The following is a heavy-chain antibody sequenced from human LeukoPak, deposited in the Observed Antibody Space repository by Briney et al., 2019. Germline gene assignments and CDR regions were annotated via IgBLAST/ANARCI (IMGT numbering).Heavy chain of an antibody. CDR1: GGSFSGYY. CDR3: ARDSYCSGGSCYGPSAFDI. CDR2: INHNGST. V-gene: IGHV4-34*01. D-gene: IGHD2-15*01. Sequence: PSETLSLTCAVYGGSFSGYYWSWIRQPPGKGLEWIGEINHNGSTNYNPSLKSRVTISVDTSKNQFSLKLSSVTAADTAVYYCARDSYCSGGSCYGPSAFDIWGQGTMVTVSS. J-gene: IGHJ3*02.